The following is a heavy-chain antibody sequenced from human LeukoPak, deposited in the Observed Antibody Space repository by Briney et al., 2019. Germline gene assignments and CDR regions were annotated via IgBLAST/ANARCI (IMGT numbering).Heavy chain of an antibody. CDR2: IIPILGIA. CDR1: GGTFSSYA. Sequence: ASVKVSCKASGGTFSSYAISWVRQAPGQGLEWMGRIIPILGIANYAQKFQGRVTITADKSTSTAYMELSSLRSEDTAVYYCARMIVAPIAVAGIDWGQGTLVTVSS. V-gene: IGHV1-69*04. D-gene: IGHD6-19*01. J-gene: IGHJ4*02. CDR3: ARMIVAPIAVAGID.